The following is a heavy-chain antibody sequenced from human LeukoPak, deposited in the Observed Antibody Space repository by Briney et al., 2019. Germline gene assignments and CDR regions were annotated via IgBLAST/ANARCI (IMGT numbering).Heavy chain of an antibody. CDR3: ARDGGSYSLDY. CDR2: INHSGST. J-gene: IGHJ4*02. CDR1: GGSFSGYY. V-gene: IGHV4-34*01. Sequence: PSETLSLTCAVYGGSFSGYYWSWIRQPPGKGLEWIGEINHSGSTNYNPSLKSRVTISVDTSKNQFSLKLSSVTAADTAVYYCARDGGSYSLDYWGQGTLVTVSS. D-gene: IGHD2-8*01.